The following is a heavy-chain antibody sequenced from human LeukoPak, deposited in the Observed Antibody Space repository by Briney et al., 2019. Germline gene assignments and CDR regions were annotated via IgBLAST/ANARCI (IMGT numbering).Heavy chain of an antibody. V-gene: IGHV4-30-4*07. Sequence: SETLSLTCAVSGGSISSGGYSWSWIRQPPGKGLEWIGYIRYSGSANYNSSLESRVSMSVDTSKNQFSLKLSSVTAADTAVYYCARVKVTTSLFDYWGQGTLVTVSS. J-gene: IGHJ4*02. CDR1: GGSISSGGYS. CDR3: ARVKVTTSLFDY. D-gene: IGHD4-17*01. CDR2: IRYSGSA.